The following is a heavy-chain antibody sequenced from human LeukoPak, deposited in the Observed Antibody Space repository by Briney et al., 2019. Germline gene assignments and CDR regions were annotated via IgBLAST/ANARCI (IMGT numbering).Heavy chain of an antibody. Sequence: GGSLRLSCAASGFTFSSYSMNWVRQAPGKGLEWVSYISSSSSTIYYADSVKGRFTISRDNARNSLYLQMNSLRAEDTAVYYCAKVRRWLQFRGAFDIWGQGTMVTVSS. J-gene: IGHJ3*02. V-gene: IGHV3-48*01. CDR2: ISSSSSTI. CDR1: GFTFSSYS. CDR3: AKVRRWLQFRGAFDI. D-gene: IGHD5-24*01.